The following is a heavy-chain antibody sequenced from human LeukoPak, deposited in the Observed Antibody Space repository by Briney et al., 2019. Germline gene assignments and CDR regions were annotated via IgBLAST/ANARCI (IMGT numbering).Heavy chain of an antibody. CDR1: GFSFMNAW. V-gene: IGHV3-15*01. CDR2: IKSNADGGTP. J-gene: IGHJ4*02. Sequence: GGSLRLSCAASGFSFMNAWMIWVRQAPGKGLEWVGRIKSNADGGTPDYAAPARGRFTISRDDSKNTLYLQMNSLKTEDTAVYHCTTFYHEYSPYWGRGTLVTVSS. CDR3: TTFYHEYSPY. D-gene: IGHD2/OR15-2a*01.